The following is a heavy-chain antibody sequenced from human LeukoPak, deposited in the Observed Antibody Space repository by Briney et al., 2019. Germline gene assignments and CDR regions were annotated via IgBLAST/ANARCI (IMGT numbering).Heavy chain of an antibody. Sequence: GGSLRLSCAASGFTFSSYGMHWVRQAPGKGLEWVAVISYDGSNKYYADSVKGRFTISRDNSKNTLYLQMNSLRAEDTAVYYCAKDGYCSSTSCYNQDYYYYYMDVWGKGTTVTVSS. CDR3: AKDGYCSSTSCYNQDYYYYYMDV. V-gene: IGHV3-30*18. CDR2: ISYDGSNK. D-gene: IGHD2-2*03. J-gene: IGHJ6*03. CDR1: GFTFSSYG.